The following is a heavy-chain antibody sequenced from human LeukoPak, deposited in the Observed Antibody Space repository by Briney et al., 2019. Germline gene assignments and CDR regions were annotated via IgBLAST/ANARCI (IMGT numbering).Heavy chain of an antibody. CDR3: AKDYSHDYGDYPFDY. J-gene: IGHJ4*02. CDR1: GFTFGSYA. CDR2: ISGSGGST. Sequence: GGSLRLSCAASGFTFGSYAMSWVRQAPGKGLEWVSAISGSGGSTYYADSVEGRFTISRDNSKNTLYLQMNSLRAEDTAVYYCAKDYSHDYGDYPFDYWGQGTLVTVSS. V-gene: IGHV3-23*01. D-gene: IGHD4-17*01.